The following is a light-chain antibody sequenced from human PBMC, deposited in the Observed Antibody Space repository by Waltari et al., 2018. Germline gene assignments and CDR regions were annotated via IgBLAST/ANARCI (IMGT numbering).Light chain of an antibody. CDR1: SGSVSTNYY. V-gene: IGLV8-61*01. Sequence: QTVVTQEPSFSVSPGGTVPLTCGLNSGSVSTNYYPSWYQQTPGQAPRTLIYSTNTRSSGVPDRFSGSILGNKAALTITGAQADDESDYYCVLYMGSGIWVFGGGTNLTVL. CDR3: VLYMGSGIWV. CDR2: STN. J-gene: IGLJ3*02.